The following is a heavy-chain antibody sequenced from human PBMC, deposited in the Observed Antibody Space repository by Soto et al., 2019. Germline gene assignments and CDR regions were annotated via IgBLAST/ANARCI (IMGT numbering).Heavy chain of an antibody. CDR2: IIPILGIA. CDR1: GGTFSSYT. CDR3: ARGGNTLRGWYFDL. V-gene: IGHV1-69*02. D-gene: IGHD3-16*01. Sequence: QVQLVQSGAEVKKPGSSVKVSCKASGGTFSSYTISWVRQAPGQGLEWMGRIIPILGIANYAEKFQGRVTITADKSPSTAYRELSSLRSEDTAVYYCARGGNTLRGWYFDLWGRGTLVTVSS. J-gene: IGHJ2*01.